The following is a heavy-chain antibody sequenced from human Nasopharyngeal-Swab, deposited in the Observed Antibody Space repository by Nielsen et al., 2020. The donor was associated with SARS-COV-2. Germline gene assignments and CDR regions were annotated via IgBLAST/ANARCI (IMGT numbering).Heavy chain of an antibody. CDR2: ISSSSTYI. Sequence: GESLKISCAASGFTFSNYNLNWVRQAPGKGLEWVSSISSSSTYIYYADSVKGRFTISRDNTKNSLYLQMNSLRAEDTAVYYCAKDLSLVLYYYGMDVWGQGTTVTVSS. J-gene: IGHJ6*02. V-gene: IGHV3-21*01. CDR3: AKDLSLVLYYYGMDV. D-gene: IGHD6-13*01. CDR1: GFTFSNYN.